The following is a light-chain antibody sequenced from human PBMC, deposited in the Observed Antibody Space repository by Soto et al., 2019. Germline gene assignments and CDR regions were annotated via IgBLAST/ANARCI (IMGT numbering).Light chain of an antibody. CDR1: QPISSW. V-gene: IGKV1-12*01. CDR2: AAS. CDR3: QQASTFPFT. Sequence: DIQMTQSPSSLAASVGDRVTITCRASQPISSWLVWYQQKPGHAPKLLIYAASNLQSGVPSRFSGSASGTEFTLTISSLQPEDFATYYCQQASTFPFTFGGGTEVQIK. J-gene: IGKJ4*01.